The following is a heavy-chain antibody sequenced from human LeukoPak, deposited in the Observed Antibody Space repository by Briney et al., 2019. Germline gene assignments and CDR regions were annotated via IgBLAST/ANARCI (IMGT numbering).Heavy chain of an antibody. D-gene: IGHD2-8*02. CDR3: ARLDCTGDGCYNH. J-gene: IGHJ4*02. V-gene: IGHV4-59*08. Sequence: SETLSLTCSVSGDSVTSYYWSWIRQPPGEGLEWIGYVSSDGTTNYTPSLRSRVIMSVDTAKNHISLNLTSLTAADTAIYYCARLDCTGDGCYNHWGRGTLVTV. CDR1: GDSVTSYY. CDR2: VSSDGTT.